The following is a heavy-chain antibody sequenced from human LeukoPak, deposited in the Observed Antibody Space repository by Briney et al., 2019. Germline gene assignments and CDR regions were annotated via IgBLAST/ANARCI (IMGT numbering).Heavy chain of an antibody. CDR1: GGSISSGGYY. Sequence: SETLSLTCTVSGGSISSGGYYWSWIRQHPGKGLEWIGYVYYSGSTSYNPSLKSRVTISVDTSKNQFSLKLSSVTAADTAVYYCARQAPPYCSSNSCYIDYWGQGTLVTVSS. J-gene: IGHJ4*02. CDR2: VYYSGST. D-gene: IGHD2-2*02. V-gene: IGHV4-31*03. CDR3: ARQAPPYCSSNSCYIDY.